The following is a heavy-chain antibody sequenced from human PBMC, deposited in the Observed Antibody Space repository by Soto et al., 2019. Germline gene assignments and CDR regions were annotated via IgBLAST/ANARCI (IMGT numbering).Heavy chain of an antibody. J-gene: IGHJ6*02. CDR1: GYTFTSYD. CDR3: ARVGSSSHYYYYGMDV. Sequence: ASVKVSCKASGYTFTSYDINWVRQATGQGLEWMGWMNPNSGNTGYAQKFQGRVTMTRNTSISTAYTELSSLRSEDTAVYYCARVGSSSHYYYYGMDVWGQGTTVTVSS. V-gene: IGHV1-8*01. D-gene: IGHD6-13*01. CDR2: MNPNSGNT.